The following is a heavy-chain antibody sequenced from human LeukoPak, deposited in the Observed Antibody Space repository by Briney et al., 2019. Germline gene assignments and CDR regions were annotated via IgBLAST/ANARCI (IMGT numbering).Heavy chain of an antibody. J-gene: IGHJ4*02. D-gene: IGHD1-1*01. V-gene: IGHV3-15*01. CDR1: GFTFSSYA. Sequence: PGGSLRLSCAASGFTFSSYAMSWVRQAPGKGLEWVGRVKSQTDGGTTDYAAPVKGRFTISRDDSKNTLYLQMNSLKTEDTAVYYCTTDERAAMGHWGQGTLVTVSS. CDR2: VKSQTDGGTT. CDR3: TTDERAAMGH.